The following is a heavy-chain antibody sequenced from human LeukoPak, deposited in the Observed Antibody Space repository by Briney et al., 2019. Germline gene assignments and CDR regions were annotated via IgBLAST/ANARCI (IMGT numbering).Heavy chain of an antibody. CDR3: ARQLYYYDSSGYYYDGRFDY. Sequence: GESLKISCKASGYSFTNTFIGWVRQMPGKGLEWMGIIYPGDSDTRYSPSFQGQVTISADKSISTAYLQWSSLKASDTAMYYCARQLYYYDSSGYYYDGRFDYWGQGTLVTVSS. V-gene: IGHV5-51*01. D-gene: IGHD3-22*01. J-gene: IGHJ4*02. CDR2: IYPGDSDT. CDR1: GYSFTNTF.